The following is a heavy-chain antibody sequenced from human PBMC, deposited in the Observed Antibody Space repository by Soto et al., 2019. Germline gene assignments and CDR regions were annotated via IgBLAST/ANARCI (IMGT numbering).Heavy chain of an antibody. CDR2: MNPNSGHT. D-gene: IGHD2-2*01. CDR3: ASDMSTT. V-gene: IGHV1-8*01. CDR1: GYTFTSHD. J-gene: IGHJ5*02. Sequence: QVQLVQSGAEVKKPGASVKVSCKASGYTFTSHDINWMRQATGQGLEWMGWMNPNSGHTNYAQKFQGRVTMTRDTSISTAYMELTNLRSEDTDIYYCASDMSTTWGQGTLVTFSS.